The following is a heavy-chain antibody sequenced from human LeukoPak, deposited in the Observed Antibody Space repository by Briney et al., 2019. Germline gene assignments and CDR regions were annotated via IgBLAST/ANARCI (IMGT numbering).Heavy chain of an antibody. J-gene: IGHJ5*02. CDR1: GYAFSAYY. D-gene: IGHD3-10*01. CDR3: ARVPITMVRGVQYNWFDP. CDR2: LNPQTGDT. Sequence: ASVKVSCKASGYAFSAYYMHWVRQAPGQGLEWMGWLNPQTGDTHFAQKFQGRVTFTRDTSISTAYMAMSRLRSDDTAVYYCARVPITMVRGVQYNWFDPWGQGTLVTVSS. V-gene: IGHV1-2*02.